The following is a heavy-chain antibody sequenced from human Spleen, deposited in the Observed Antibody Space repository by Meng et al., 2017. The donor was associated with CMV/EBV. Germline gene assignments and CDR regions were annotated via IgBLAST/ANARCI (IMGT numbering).Heavy chain of an antibody. J-gene: IGHJ4*02. CDR1: GGTFSTYT. CDR3: ATFRDSSSSKDY. Sequence: SVKVSCKASGGTFSTYTISWVRQAPGQGLEWMGRIIHILSIANYAQKFQGRVTITADKSTSTAYMELSSLRSEDTAVYYCATFRDSSSSKDYWGQGTLVTVSS. D-gene: IGHD6-6*01. V-gene: IGHV1-69*02. CDR2: IIHILSIA.